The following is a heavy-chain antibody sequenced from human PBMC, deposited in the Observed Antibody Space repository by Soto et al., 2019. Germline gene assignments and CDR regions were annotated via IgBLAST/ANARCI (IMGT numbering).Heavy chain of an antibody. D-gene: IGHD3-22*01. CDR1: GFTFSSYG. V-gene: IGHV3-30*18. CDR2: ISYDGSNK. J-gene: IGHJ2*01. CDR3: AKEGSGYYYWYFAL. Sequence: QVQLVESGGGVVQPGRSLRLSCAASGFTFSSYGMHWVRQAPGKGLEWVAVISYDGSNKDYADSVKGRFTISRDNSKNTLYLQMNSLRAEDTAVYYCAKEGSGYYYWYFALWGRGTLVIVSS.